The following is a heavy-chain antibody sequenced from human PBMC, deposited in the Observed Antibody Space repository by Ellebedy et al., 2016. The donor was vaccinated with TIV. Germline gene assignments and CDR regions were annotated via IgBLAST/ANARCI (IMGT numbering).Heavy chain of an antibody. CDR3: ARPNMGYYYMDA. J-gene: IGHJ6*03. D-gene: IGHD2/OR15-2a*01. V-gene: IGHV5-51*01. CDR2: IYPGDSDT. Sequence: GESLKISCEGSGYSFTSYWIGWVRQMPGKGLEWMGIIYPGDSDTRYSPSFEGQVTISADKSISTVFLQWSSLKASDTAIYYCARPNMGYYYMDAWGTGTTVSVSS. CDR1: GYSFTSYW.